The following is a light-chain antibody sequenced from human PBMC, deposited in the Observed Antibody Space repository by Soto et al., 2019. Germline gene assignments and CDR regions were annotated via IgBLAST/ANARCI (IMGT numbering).Light chain of an antibody. J-gene: IGKJ2*01. CDR2: DAS. CDR3: QQYNSYPYT. Sequence: DIQMTQSPSTLSASVGDRVTITCRASQSISSWLAWYQQKPGKAPKLLIYDASSLESGVPSRFSGSGSGTYFSLTISSLQPDDFAAYYCQQYNSYPYTFGQGTKLEIK. V-gene: IGKV1-5*01. CDR1: QSISSW.